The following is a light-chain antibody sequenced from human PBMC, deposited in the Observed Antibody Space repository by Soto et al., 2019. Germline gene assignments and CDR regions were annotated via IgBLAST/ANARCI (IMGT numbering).Light chain of an antibody. CDR2: GPS. V-gene: IGKV3-20*01. J-gene: IGKJ5*01. CDR3: QQFGSSPPRIT. CDR1: QSVSSSY. Sequence: EFVLTQSPGTLSLSPGERATLSCRASQSVSSSYIAWYQQKPGQAPRLLIYGPSSRATGIPDRFSGSGSGTDFTLTISRLEPEDFAVYYCQQFGSSPPRITFGQGTRLEN.